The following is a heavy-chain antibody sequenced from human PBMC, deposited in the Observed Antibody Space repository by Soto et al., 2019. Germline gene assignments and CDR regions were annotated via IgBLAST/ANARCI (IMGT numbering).Heavy chain of an antibody. D-gene: IGHD6-13*01. Sequence: GSLRLSCAASGITFSTYAMSWVRQAPGKGLEWVSAISGSGGSTYYADSVKGRFTISRDKSKNTLYLQMNSLRAEDTALYYCAKSFSSNWYDYFDYWGQGSLVTVSS. V-gene: IGHV3-23*01. J-gene: IGHJ4*02. CDR3: AKSFSSNWYDYFDY. CDR2: ISGSGGST. CDR1: GITFSTYA.